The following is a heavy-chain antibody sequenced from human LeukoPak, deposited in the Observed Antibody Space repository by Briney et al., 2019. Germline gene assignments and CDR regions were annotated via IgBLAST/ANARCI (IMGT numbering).Heavy chain of an antibody. D-gene: IGHD1-26*01. CDR3: ATTTIRLGY. CDR2: IYYSGST. V-gene: IGHV4-59*12. CDR1: GGSISSYH. Sequence: ASETLSLTCTVSGGSISSYHWSWIRQPPGKGLEWIGYIYYSGSTNYNPSLKSRVTISVDTSNNQFSLKLSSVTAADTAVYYCATTTIRLGYWGQGTLVTVSS. J-gene: IGHJ4*02.